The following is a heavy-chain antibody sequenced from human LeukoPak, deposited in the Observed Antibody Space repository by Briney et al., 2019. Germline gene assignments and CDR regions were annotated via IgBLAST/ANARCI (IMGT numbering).Heavy chain of an antibody. CDR3: ATTTPGYFDY. D-gene: IGHD1-26*01. Sequence: GGSLRLSCAASGFTLSFYAMHWVRQAPGKGLEWVAVISYDGSNKYYADSVKGRFTISRDNSKNTLYLQMNSLRAEDTAVYYCATTTPGYFDYWGQGTLVTVSS. CDR2: ISYDGSNK. CDR1: GFTLSFYA. V-gene: IGHV3-30-3*02. J-gene: IGHJ4*02.